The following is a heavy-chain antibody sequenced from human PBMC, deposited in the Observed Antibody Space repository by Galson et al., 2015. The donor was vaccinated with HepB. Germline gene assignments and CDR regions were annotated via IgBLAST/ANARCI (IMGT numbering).Heavy chain of an antibody. Sequence: SLRLSCAASGFTFSGSAMHWVRQASGKGLEWVGRIRSKANNYATAYAASVKGRFTISRDDSKNTAYLQMNSLKTEDTAVYYCTRTIYYYDSSGYPDALDIGGQGTMAPVSS. CDR3: TRTIYYYDSSGYPDALDI. D-gene: IGHD3-22*01. CDR2: IRSKANNYAT. V-gene: IGHV3-73*01. J-gene: IGHJ3*02. CDR1: GFTFSGSA.